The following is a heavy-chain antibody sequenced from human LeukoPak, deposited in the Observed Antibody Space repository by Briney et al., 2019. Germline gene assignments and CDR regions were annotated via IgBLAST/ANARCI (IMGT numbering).Heavy chain of an antibody. D-gene: IGHD2-2*01. V-gene: IGHV1-69*05. J-gene: IGHJ1*01. CDR1: GGTFSSYA. CDR2: IIPIFGTA. CDR3: AREWGRTSYIQF. Sequence: SVKVSCKASGGTFSSYAISWVRQAPGQGLEWMGGIIPIFGTANYAQKFQGRVTITTDESTSTAYMELSSLRSEDTAVYYCAREWGRTSYIQFWGQGTLVTVSS.